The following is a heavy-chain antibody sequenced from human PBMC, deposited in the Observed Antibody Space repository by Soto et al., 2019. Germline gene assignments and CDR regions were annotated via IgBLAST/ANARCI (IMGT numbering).Heavy chain of an antibody. CDR1: GFSFSDAW. Sequence: LRLSCAASGFSFSDAWMTWVRQAPGAGLEWVGRIKSKTDGGTTDYAAPVKGRFTISRDASKTTLYLQMNSLKTEDTAIYYCTTDPHSTGTKYWGQGTLVTVSS. J-gene: IGHJ4*02. CDR2: IKSKTDGGTT. CDR3: TTDPHSTGTKY. V-gene: IGHV3-15*01. D-gene: IGHD1-1*01.